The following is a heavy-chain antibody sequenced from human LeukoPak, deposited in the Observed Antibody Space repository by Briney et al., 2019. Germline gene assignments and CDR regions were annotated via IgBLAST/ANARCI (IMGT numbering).Heavy chain of an antibody. CDR1: GFSFTSFW. CDR2: IRNKANSYIT. CDR3: AVVTTGC. J-gene: IGHJ4*02. V-gene: IGHV3-72*01. D-gene: IGHD4-17*01. Sequence: GGSLRLSCAASGFSFTSFWMSWVRQAPGKGLEWVGRIRNKANSYITKYAASVEGRFTISRDDSKSSLLLQMNSLKIEDTAIYYCAVVTTGCWGQGTLVTVSS.